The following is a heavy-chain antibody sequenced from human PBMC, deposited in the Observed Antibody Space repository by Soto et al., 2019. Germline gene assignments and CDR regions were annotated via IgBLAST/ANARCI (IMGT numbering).Heavy chain of an antibody. Sequence: PGGSLRLSCAASGFTFSSYAMSWVRQAPGKGLEWVSAISGSGGSTYYADSVKGRFTISRDNSKNTLYLQMNSLRAEDTAVYYCAKNRRDDWLLWEHYFDYWGQGTLVTVSS. D-gene: IGHD3-9*01. V-gene: IGHV3-23*01. CDR1: GFTFSSYA. J-gene: IGHJ4*02. CDR3: AKNRRDDWLLWEHYFDY. CDR2: ISGSGGST.